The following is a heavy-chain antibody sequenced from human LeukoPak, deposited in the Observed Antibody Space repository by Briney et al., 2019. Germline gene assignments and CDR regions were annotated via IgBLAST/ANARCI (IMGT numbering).Heavy chain of an antibody. D-gene: IGHD3-22*01. V-gene: IGHV1-69*01. CDR2: IIPIFGTA. CDR1: GGTFSSYA. Sequence: SVKVSCKASGGTFSSYAISWVRQAPGQGLEWMGGIIPIFGTANYAQKFQGRVTITADESTSTAYMELSSLRSEDTAVYYCARGFSHTYYYDSSGQSSFDYWGQGTLVTVSS. J-gene: IGHJ4*02. CDR3: ARGFSHTYYYDSSGQSSFDY.